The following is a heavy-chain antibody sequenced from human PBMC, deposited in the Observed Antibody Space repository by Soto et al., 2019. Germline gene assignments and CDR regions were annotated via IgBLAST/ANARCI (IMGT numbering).Heavy chain of an antibody. Sequence: EVQLVESGGGLVKPGGSLTLSCAASGFTFSISTMNWVRQAPGKRLEWVSSISSGTTYFDYADSVKGRFSISRDNAKHSLYLQMNSLRVEDTAVYYCARGDGTGLHSSGWSPRFWGQGTLVTVSS. V-gene: IGHV3-21*01. CDR1: GFTFSIST. CDR2: ISSGTTYF. CDR3: ARGDGTGLHSSGWSPRF. J-gene: IGHJ4*02. D-gene: IGHD6-13*01.